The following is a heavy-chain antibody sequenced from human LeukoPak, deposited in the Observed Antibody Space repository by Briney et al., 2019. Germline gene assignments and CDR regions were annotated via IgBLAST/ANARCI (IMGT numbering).Heavy chain of an antibody. D-gene: IGHD4-17*01. V-gene: IGHV3-7*01. CDR3: ARALDYGDSEGPLDS. CDR1: GFTFSTYW. CDR2: MRRDGNEI. J-gene: IGHJ4*02. Sequence: GGSLRLSCSASGFTFSTYWMSWVRQAPGKGLEWVANMRRDGNEIYYLDSVRGRFTISRDNAKNSLYLQMNSLRAEDTAVYYCARALDYGDSEGPLDSWGQGTLVTVSS.